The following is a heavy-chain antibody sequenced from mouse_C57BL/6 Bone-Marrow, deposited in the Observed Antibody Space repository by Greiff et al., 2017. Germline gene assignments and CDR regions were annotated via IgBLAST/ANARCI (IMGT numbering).Heavy chain of an antibody. D-gene: IGHD1-1*01. J-gene: IGHJ4*01. V-gene: IGHV1-53*01. CDR2: INPSNGGT. CDR3: ARIRGDGSRKDYAMDY. Sequence: VQLQQPGTELVKPGASVKLSCKASGYTFTSYWMHWVKQRPGQGLEWIGNINPSNGGTNYNEKFKSKATLTVDKSSSTAYMQLKSLTSEDSAVYYCARIRGDGSRKDYAMDYWGQGTSVTVSS. CDR1: GYTFTSYW.